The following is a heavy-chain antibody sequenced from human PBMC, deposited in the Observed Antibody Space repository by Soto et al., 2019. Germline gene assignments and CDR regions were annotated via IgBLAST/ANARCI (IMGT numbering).Heavy chain of an antibody. CDR3: ARGEGGAHYSTTFDY. J-gene: IGHJ4*02. V-gene: IGHV4-61*08. CDR1: GGSVSSGAYY. D-gene: IGHD1-26*01. Sequence: PSETLSLTCTVSGGSVSSGAYYWTWIRQRPGKGLEWIGYIYYSGSTNYNPSLKSRVTISVDTSKNQFSLKLSSVTAADTAVYYCARGEGGAHYSTTFDYWGQGTLVTGSS. CDR2: IYYSGST.